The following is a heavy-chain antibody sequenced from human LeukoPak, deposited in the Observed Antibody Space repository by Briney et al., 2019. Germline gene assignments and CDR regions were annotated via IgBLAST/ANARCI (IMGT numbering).Heavy chain of an antibody. CDR3: ARDRWLQTSFDY. CDR2: ISSSGSTI. V-gene: IGHV3-48*03. CDR1: GFTFSSYE. D-gene: IGHD5-12*01. Sequence: PGGSLRLSCAASGFTFSSYEMNWVRQAPGKGLEWVSYISSSGSTIYYADSVKGRFTISRDNAKNSLYLQMNGLRAEDTAVYYCARDRWLQTSFDYWGQGTLVTVSS. J-gene: IGHJ4*02.